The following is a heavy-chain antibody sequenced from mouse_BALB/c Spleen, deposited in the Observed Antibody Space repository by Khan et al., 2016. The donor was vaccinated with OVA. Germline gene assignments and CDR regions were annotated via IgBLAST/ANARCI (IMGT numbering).Heavy chain of an antibody. Sequence: EVQLQESGPGLVKPSQSLSLTCTVTGYSITSDYAWNWIRQFPRNKLEWMGYISYSGSTSYNPSLKSRISITRDTSKNQFFLQMNSVTTEDTATYFCARSGYEAWVAYWGQGTLVTVSA. CDR3: ARSGYEAWVAY. J-gene: IGHJ3*01. CDR2: ISYSGST. D-gene: IGHD2-14*01. CDR1: GYSITSDYA. V-gene: IGHV3-2*02.